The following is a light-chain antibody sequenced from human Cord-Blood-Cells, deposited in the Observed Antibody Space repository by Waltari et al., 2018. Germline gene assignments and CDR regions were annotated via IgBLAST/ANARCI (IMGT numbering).Light chain of an antibody. V-gene: IGKV3-20*01. Sequence: EIGFTQSPGTLSLSPGEKATLPCRASQSVSSHYLAWYQQKPRQPPSLIIYGASSRATVSPDRFRGSWSGTDFTLTISRLHPEDFAFYYCQQYGSSPPVTFGQGTRLEIK. J-gene: IGKJ5*01. CDR2: GAS. CDR1: QSVSSHY. CDR3: QQYGSSPPVT.